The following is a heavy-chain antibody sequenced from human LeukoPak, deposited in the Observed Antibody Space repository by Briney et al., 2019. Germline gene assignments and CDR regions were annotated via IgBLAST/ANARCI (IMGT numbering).Heavy chain of an antibody. V-gene: IGHV4-59*08. Sequence: SETLSLPCTVSGGSISIYYGSWIRQPPGKGLEWVGYIYYSGSTNYNPSLKSRVTISVDTSKNQFSLKLNSVTAADTAMYYCASLSIPRRNTNGIFYMDVWGKGATVTVSS. CDR1: GGSISIYY. CDR3: ASLSIPRRNTNGIFYMDV. CDR2: IYYSGST. D-gene: IGHD5/OR15-5a*01. J-gene: IGHJ6*03.